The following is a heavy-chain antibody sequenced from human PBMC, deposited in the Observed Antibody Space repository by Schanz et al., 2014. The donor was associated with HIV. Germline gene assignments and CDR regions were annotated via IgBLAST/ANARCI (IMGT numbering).Heavy chain of an antibody. V-gene: IGHV3-23*01. CDR1: GFTFYTYA. Sequence: EVPLLESGGGLVQPGKSLRLSCAASGFTFYTYAMTWVRQAPGKGLEWVSTISDSGDGTYYADSMKGRVTISRDNSKNILYLQMNSLRAEDTALYYCSKATSGSRGWYTGSDWGQGTLVTVSS. CDR3: SKATSGSRGWYTGSD. D-gene: IGHD6-19*01. CDR2: ISDSGDGT. J-gene: IGHJ4*02.